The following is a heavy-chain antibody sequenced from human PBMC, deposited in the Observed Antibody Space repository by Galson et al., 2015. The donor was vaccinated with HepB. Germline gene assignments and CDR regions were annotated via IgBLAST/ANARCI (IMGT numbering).Heavy chain of an antibody. J-gene: IGHJ4*02. D-gene: IGHD6-19*01. V-gene: IGHV4-39*01. Sequence: ETLSLTCTVSGGSISSSSYYWGWIRQPPGKGLEWIGSIYYSGSTNYNPSLKSRVTISVDTSKNQFSLKLSSVTAADTSVYYCASIVRAVAGRGFDYWGQGTLVTVSS. CDR1: GGSISSSSYY. CDR2: IYYSGST. CDR3: ASIVRAVAGRGFDY.